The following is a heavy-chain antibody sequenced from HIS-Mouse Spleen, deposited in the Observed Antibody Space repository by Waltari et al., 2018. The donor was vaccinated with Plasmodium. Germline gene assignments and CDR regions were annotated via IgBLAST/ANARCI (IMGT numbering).Heavy chain of an antibody. V-gene: IGHV1-2*02. Sequence: QVQLVQSGAEVTKPGASVKVSCKASGYTFTGYCLHWVRQAPGPGRAWMGCINPNSGETSISTAYMERSRLRADDTAVYYCARVLGYKAAAGTFVEYFQHWGQGTLVTVSS. D-gene: IGHD6-13*01. CDR1: GYTFTGYC. CDR2: INPNSG. CDR3: ARVLGYKAAAGTFVEYFQH. J-gene: IGHJ1*01.